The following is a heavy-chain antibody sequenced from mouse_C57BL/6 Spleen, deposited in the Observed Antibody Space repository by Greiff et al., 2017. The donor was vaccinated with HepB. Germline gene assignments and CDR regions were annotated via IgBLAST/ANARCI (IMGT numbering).Heavy chain of an antibody. D-gene: IGHD3-2*02. CDR2: INPSTGGT. CDR1: GYSFTGYY. Sequence: EVQLQQSGPELVKPGASVKISCKASGYSFTGYYMNWVKQSPEKSLEWIGEINPSTGGTTYNQKFKATATLTVDKSSSTAYMQLKSLTSEDSAVYYCARDSSGRYYFDYWGQGTTLTVSS. J-gene: IGHJ2*01. V-gene: IGHV1-42*01. CDR3: ARDSSGRYYFDY.